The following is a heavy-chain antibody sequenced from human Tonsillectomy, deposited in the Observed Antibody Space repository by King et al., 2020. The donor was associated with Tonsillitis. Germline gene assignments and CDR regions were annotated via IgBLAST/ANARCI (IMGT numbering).Heavy chain of an antibody. CDR3: ARGGLATRQFDY. CDR1: GFAFSSYA. D-gene: IGHD6-13*01. V-gene: IGHV3-23*04. CDR2: ISGNGGST. J-gene: IGHJ4*02. Sequence: VQLVESGGDLVQPGGSLRLSCAASGFAFSSYAMSWVRPAPGKGLECVSAISGNGGSTPYADSVKGRFTISRDNSKNTLFLQLNSLRAEDTALYYCARGGLATRQFDYWGQGTLVTVSS.